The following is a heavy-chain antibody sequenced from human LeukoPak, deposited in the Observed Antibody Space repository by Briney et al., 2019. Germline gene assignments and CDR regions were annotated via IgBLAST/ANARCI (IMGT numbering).Heavy chain of an antibody. CDR3: TTAEDIVVVPAVNYYGMDV. J-gene: IGHJ6*02. CDR1: GFTFSNAW. D-gene: IGHD2-2*01. CDR2: IKSKTDGGTT. Sequence: PGGSLRLFCAASGFTFSNAWMSWVRQAPGKGLEWVGRIKSKTDGGTTDYAAPVKGRFTISRDDSKNTLYLQMNSLKTEDTAVYYCTTAEDIVVVPAVNYYGMDVWGQGTTVTVSS. V-gene: IGHV3-15*01.